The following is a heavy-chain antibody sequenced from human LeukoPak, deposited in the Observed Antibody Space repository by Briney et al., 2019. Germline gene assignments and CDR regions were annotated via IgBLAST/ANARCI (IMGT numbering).Heavy chain of an antibody. CDR2: ISSSGGTT. J-gene: IGHJ4*02. CDR3: AKDPIKRWYFDY. D-gene: IGHD5-24*01. V-gene: IGHV3-23*01. CDR1: GFIFRSYG. Sequence: GGTLRLSCAASGFIFRSYGMSWVRQAPGKGLEWVSGISSSGGTTHYADSVQGRFTISRDNSKNTLYLQMNSLRAEDTAVYYCAKDPIKRWYFDYWGQGTLVTVSS.